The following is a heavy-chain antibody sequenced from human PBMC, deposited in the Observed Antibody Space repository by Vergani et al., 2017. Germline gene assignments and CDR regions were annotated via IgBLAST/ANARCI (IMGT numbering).Heavy chain of an antibody. D-gene: IGHD5-24*01. V-gene: IGHV4-59*10. CDR1: GGSFSGYF. CDR2: VHTDGTA. CDR3: ARAQWDDDGPRGWFAP. J-gene: IGHJ5*02. Sequence: QVQLQQWGAGLLKPSETLSLTCAVYGGSFSGYFWSWIRQPAGKGLEWLGRVHTDGTAYYNPSLRTRVRLSADLSQSQFSLKMTSLTAADTAVYFCARAQWDDDGPRGWFAPGGQGILVTVSS.